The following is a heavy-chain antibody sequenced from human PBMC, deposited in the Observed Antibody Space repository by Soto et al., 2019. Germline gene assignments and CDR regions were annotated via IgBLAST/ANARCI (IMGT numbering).Heavy chain of an antibody. V-gene: IGHV3-23*01. J-gene: IGHJ4*02. CDR1: GFGLSMYG. D-gene: IGHD6-25*01. CDR3: PKALCGRTGH. Sequence: GGSLRLASAAYGFGLSMYGMSWVRQAPGKGMEWVSTLSISGGSTYYAVSVKGRFTICEDNSKNTLYMEMNSLRAEDTAAYYCPKALCGRTGHWGQGTLVTVSS. CDR2: LSISGGST.